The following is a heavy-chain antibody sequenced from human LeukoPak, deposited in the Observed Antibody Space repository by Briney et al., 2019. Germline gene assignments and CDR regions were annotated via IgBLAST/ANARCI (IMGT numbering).Heavy chain of an antibody. D-gene: IGHD2-2*01. CDR3: ARSTPVPGVATFDI. V-gene: IGHV3-53*01. Sequence: GGSLTLSCTASGFTVSSNYMNWVRQAPGKGLEWVSWIYSGGNTNYADSVRGRFTISRDDSKNPLFLQMNSLRAEDTAVYYCARSTPVPGVATFDIWGQGTMVTVSS. CDR1: GFTVSSNY. J-gene: IGHJ3*02. CDR2: IYSGGNT.